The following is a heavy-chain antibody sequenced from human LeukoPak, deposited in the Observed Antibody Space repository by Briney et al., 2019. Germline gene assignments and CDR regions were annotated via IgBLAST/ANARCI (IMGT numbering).Heavy chain of an antibody. V-gene: IGHV1-2*02. Sequence: ASVKVSCKASGYTFTGYYMHWVRQATGQGLEWMGWINPNSGGTDYAQKFQGRVTMTRDTSISTAYMELSRLRSDDTAVYYCARDAHIAVACGDFDFWGQGTLVTVSS. D-gene: IGHD6-19*01. CDR2: INPNSGGT. CDR1: GYTFTGYY. J-gene: IGHJ4*02. CDR3: ARDAHIAVACGDFDF.